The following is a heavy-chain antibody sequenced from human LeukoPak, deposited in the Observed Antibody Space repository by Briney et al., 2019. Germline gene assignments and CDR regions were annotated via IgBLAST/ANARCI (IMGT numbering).Heavy chain of an antibody. CDR1: GGSISSYY. D-gene: IGHD3-22*01. V-gene: IGHV4-4*07. CDR2: IYTSGST. Sequence: PSETLSLTCTVSGGSISSYYWSWIRQPAGKGLEWIGRIYTSGSTNYNPSLKSRVTMSVDTSKNQFSLKLSCVTAADTAVYYCARHGGITMIVVGPHRDAFDIWGQGTMVTVSS. CDR3: ARHGGITMIVVGPHRDAFDI. J-gene: IGHJ3*02.